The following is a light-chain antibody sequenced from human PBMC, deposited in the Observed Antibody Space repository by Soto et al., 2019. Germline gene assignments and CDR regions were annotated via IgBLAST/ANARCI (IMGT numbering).Light chain of an antibody. V-gene: IGKV3D-15*01. CDR2: GAS. Sequence: EIVMTQSPATLSVSPGERATLSCRASQSVSSNLAWYQEKPGQAPRLLIYGASTRATGIPARFSGSGSGTEFTLTISSLQSEDFAVYYCQHYNNWPHTFGQGTKLEI. CDR3: QHYNNWPHT. J-gene: IGKJ2*01. CDR1: QSVSSN.